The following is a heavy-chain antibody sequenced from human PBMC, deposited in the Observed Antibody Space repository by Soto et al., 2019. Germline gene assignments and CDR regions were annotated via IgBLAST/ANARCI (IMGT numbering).Heavy chain of an antibody. D-gene: IGHD3-10*01. J-gene: IGHJ5*02. CDR2: IYYSGST. V-gene: IGHV4-30-4*01. CDR3: ARERRVTMVRGVIPRGWFDP. CDR1: GGSISSGDYY. Sequence: SETLSLTCTVSGGSISSGDYYWSWIRQPPGKGLEWIGYIYYSGSTYYNPSLKSRVTISVDTSKNQFSLKLSSVTAADTAVYYCARERRVTMVRGVIPRGWFDPWGQGTLVTVSS.